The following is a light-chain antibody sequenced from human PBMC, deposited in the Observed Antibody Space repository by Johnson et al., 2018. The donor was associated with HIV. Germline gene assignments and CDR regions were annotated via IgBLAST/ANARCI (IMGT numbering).Light chain of an antibody. CDR2: ENN. Sequence: QPVLTQPPSVSAAPGQKVTISCSGSSSNIGNNYVSWYQQLPGTAPKLLIYENNKRPSGFSDRFSGSKSGTSATLGITGLQTGDEADYYRGTWDGSLSVYVFGTGNKVTVL. V-gene: IGLV1-51*02. J-gene: IGLJ1*01. CDR1: SSNIGNNY. CDR3: GTWDGSLSVYV.